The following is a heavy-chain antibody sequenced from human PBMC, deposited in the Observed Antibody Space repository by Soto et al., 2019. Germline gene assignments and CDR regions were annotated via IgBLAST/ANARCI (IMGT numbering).Heavy chain of an antibody. D-gene: IGHD3-10*02. V-gene: IGHV4-61*01. CDR3: ATGGGLFAETLDI. CDR2: IYYSGGT. CDR1: GGSGSSGTYY. J-gene: IGHJ3*02. Sequence: QVQLQKSGPELVKPSETLSLTCAVSGGSGSSGTYYWSWIRQPPGKGLEWIGHIYYSGGTNYNPSLKSRVTISLDASKNQCSLKLSSVTAADTAVHYCATGGGLFAETLDIWGQGTVVTVSS.